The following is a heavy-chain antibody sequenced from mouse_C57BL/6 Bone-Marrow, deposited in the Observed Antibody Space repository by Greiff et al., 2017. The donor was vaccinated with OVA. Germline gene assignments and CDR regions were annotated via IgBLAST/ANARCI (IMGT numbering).Heavy chain of an antibody. CDR1: GFTFTNYY. D-gene: IGHD1-1*01. J-gene: IGHJ2*01. CDR3: ARYEGRVAVDYFDY. V-gene: IGHV7-3*01. CDR2: IRNKPNGSTT. Sequence: EVKLMESGGGLVQPGDSLSLPCAASGFTFTNYYMSWVRQPPGKALEWLAFIRNKPNGSTTEYNASVKGRFTISRDNSQSILYLQMNALSAEDGANYYGARYEGRVAVDYFDYWGQGTALTVSS.